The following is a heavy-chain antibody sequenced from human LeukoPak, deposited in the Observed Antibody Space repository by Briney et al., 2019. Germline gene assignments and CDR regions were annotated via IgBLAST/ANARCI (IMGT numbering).Heavy chain of an antibody. CDR2: ISSSGSTI. J-gene: IGHJ4*02. D-gene: IGHD3-9*01. Sequence: PGGSLRLSCAASGFTFSDYYMSWIRQAPGKGLEWVSYISSSGSTIYYADSVKGRFTISRDNAKNSLYLQMNSLRAEDTALYYCARDPGYSQYYFDYWGQGTLVTVSS. V-gene: IGHV3-11*01. CDR3: ARDPGYSQYYFDY. CDR1: GFTFSDYY.